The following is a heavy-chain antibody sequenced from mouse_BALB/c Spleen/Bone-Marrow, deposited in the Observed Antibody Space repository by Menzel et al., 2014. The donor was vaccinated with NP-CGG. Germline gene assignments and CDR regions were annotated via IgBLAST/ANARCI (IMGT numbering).Heavy chain of an antibody. Sequence: EVQGVESGGGLVQPGGSLRLSCATSGFTFTDYYMNWVRQPPGKALEWLGFIRNKANGYTTEYSTSVKGRFTISRDNSQSILYLQMNTLRGEDSAIYYCARDKGSVFFDYWGQGTTLTVSS. J-gene: IGHJ2*01. CDR1: GFTFTDYY. V-gene: IGHV7-3*02. CDR2: IRNKANGYTT. D-gene: IGHD1-3*01. CDR3: ARDKGSVFFDY.